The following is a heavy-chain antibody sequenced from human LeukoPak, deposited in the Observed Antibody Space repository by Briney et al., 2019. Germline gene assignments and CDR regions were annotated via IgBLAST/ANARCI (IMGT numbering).Heavy chain of an antibody. CDR2: ISWNSGST. Sequence: ALRLSCAASGFTFDDYAMHWVRQAPGKGLEWVSGISWNSGSTGYADSVKGRFTISRDNAKNSLYLQMNSLRAEDMALYYCAKGTKRGVAGNAHVFDYWGQGTLVTVSS. CDR1: GFTFDDYA. V-gene: IGHV3-9*03. CDR3: AKGTKRGVAGNAHVFDY. D-gene: IGHD6-19*01. J-gene: IGHJ4*02.